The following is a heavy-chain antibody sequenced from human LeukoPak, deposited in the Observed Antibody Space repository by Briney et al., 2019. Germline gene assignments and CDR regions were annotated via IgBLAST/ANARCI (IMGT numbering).Heavy chain of an antibody. CDR3: ARGKRYDSGSYYTVY. CDR1: GYTFTNYD. J-gene: IGHJ4*02. CDR2: MNPNSANT. V-gene: IGHV1-8*03. Sequence: ASVKVSCKTSGYTFTNYDINWVRQTTAQGLEWMGWMNPNSANTGYAQNFQGRVTITMNTSISTAYMDLSSLRSEDTAVYYCARGKRYDSGSYYTVYWGQGTLVTVSS. D-gene: IGHD3-10*01.